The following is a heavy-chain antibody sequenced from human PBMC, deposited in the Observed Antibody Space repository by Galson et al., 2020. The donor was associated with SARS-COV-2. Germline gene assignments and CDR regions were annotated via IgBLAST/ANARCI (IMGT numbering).Heavy chain of an antibody. J-gene: IGHJ6*02. V-gene: IGHV1-18*01. D-gene: IGHD6-6*01. CDR3: ARDSERLSPDSSSSGYHYYGMDV. CDR1: GYTFTSYG. Sequence: ASVKVSCEASGYTFTSYGISWVRQATGQGLEWMGWISGYNGYTKYAQKLQGRVTMTTDTSTITAYMELRSLRSDDTAVYYCARDSERLSPDSSSSGYHYYGMDVWGQGTTVTVSS. CDR2: ISGYNGYT.